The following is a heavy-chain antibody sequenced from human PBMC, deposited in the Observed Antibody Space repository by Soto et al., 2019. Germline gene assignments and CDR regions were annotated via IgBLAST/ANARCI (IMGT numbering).Heavy chain of an antibody. CDR1: GYTFTSYA. J-gene: IGHJ5*02. V-gene: IGHV1-3*01. D-gene: IGHD3-22*01. Sequence: QVQLVQSGAEVKKPGASVKVSCKASGYTFTSYAMHWVRQAPGQRLEWMGWINAGNGNTKYSQKFQGRVTITRDTAAGRAYGGGGSRRSEDTGVYYCAGGGVVVTFILLGWFAPWGQGPLVTVSS. CDR2: INAGNGNT. CDR3: AGGGVVVTFILLGWFAP.